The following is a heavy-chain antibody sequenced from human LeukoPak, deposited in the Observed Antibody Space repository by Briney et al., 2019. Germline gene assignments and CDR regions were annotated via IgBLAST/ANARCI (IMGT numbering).Heavy chain of an antibody. Sequence: GGSLRLSCAASGFTFSSYWMHWVRQAPGKGLVWVSRINSDGSSTTYADSVKGRFTISRDNVKNTLYLQMNSLRAEDTAVYYCARGGVYSTSAVDYWGQGTLVAVSS. CDR2: INSDGSST. D-gene: IGHD6-6*01. J-gene: IGHJ4*02. V-gene: IGHV3-74*01. CDR3: ARGGVYSTSAVDY. CDR1: GFTFSSYW.